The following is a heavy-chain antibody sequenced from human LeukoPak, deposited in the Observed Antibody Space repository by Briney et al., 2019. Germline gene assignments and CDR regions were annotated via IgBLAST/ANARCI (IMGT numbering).Heavy chain of an antibody. D-gene: IGHD2-15*01. CDR2: ISSSGGII. CDR1: GFMFSNYE. J-gene: IGHJ4*02. CDR3: ARGYCSGSTCPKHLEY. Sequence: GGSLRLSCAASGFMFSNYEMNWVRQAPGKGLEWVSYISSSGGIIHYADSMKGRVSVSRDNAKNSLYLQMNSLRAEDTAIYYCARGYCSGSTCPKHLEYWGQGTLVTVSS. V-gene: IGHV3-48*03.